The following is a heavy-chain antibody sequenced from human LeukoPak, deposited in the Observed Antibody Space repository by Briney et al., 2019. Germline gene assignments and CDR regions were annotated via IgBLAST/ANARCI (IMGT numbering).Heavy chain of an antibody. CDR1: GFTFSSYA. CDR3: AKRGDGYYFDY. Sequence: PGGSLRLSCAASGFTFSSYAMSWVRQAPGKGLECVSLISGSGGSTYYADSVKGRFSISRDNSKNTLYLQMNSLRAEDTAVYYCAKRGDGYYFDYWGQGTLVTVSS. V-gene: IGHV3-23*01. J-gene: IGHJ4*02. CDR2: ISGSGGST. D-gene: IGHD3-16*01.